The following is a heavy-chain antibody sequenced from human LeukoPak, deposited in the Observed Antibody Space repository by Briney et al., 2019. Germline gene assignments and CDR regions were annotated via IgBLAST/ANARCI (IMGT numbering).Heavy chain of an antibody. CDR2: IRGDGTST. J-gene: IGHJ3*02. V-gene: IGHV3-74*01. Sequence: PGGSLRLSCAASGFTFSSYWMHWVRQDPGKGLVWVSYIRGDGTSTSYADSVKGRFTISRDNAKNTLYLQTNSLRVEDTAVYYCARVGGVSGRAFDMWGQGTMVTVSS. CDR1: GFTFSSYW. D-gene: IGHD6-25*01. CDR3: ARVGGVSGRAFDM.